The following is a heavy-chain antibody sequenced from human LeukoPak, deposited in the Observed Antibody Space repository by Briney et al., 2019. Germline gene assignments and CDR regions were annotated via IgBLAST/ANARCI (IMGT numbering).Heavy chain of an antibody. J-gene: IGHJ4*02. CDR3: ARARSDRYCYDSSGYYDY. D-gene: IGHD3-22*01. CDR1: GYTFTGYY. V-gene: IGHV1-2*04. CDR2: INPNSGGT. Sequence: AASVKVSCKASGYTFTGYYMHWVRQAPGQGLEWMGWINPNSGGTNYAQKFQGWVTMTRDTSISTAYMELSRLRSDDTAVYYCARARSDRYCYDSSGYYDYWGQGTLVTVSS.